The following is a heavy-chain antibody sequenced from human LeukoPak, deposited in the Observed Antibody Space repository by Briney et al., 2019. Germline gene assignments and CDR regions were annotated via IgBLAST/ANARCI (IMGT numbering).Heavy chain of an antibody. CDR2: IYSTGLT. D-gene: IGHD6-19*01. CDR3: ARRGSGWNS. CDR1: GVSISSSDYY. J-gene: IGHJ5*02. V-gene: IGHV4-39*07. Sequence: PSETLSLTCNVSGVSISSSDYYWTWIRQPPGKGLEWIGSIYSTGLTYYNPSLKSRLTISVDTSKNHFYLKLNSVTAADTAVYYCARRGSGWNSWGQGTLVTVSS.